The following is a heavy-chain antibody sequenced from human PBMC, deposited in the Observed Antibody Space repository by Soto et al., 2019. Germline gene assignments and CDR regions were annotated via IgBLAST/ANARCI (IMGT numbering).Heavy chain of an antibody. J-gene: IGHJ5*02. D-gene: IGHD1-1*01. CDR3: AKSLNINWKNWFDP. V-gene: IGHV3-23*01. CDR1: GFTFSSSA. Sequence: GSLRLSCAASGFTFSSSAMNWVRQAPGKGLEWVSIISDSGGRTYYADSVRGRFTISRGNSKNTLYLQMNSLRAEDTAVYYCAKSLNINWKNWFDPWGQGTLVTVSS. CDR2: ISDSGGRT.